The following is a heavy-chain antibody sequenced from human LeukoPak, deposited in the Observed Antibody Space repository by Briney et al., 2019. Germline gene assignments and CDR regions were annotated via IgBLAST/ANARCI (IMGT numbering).Heavy chain of an antibody. Sequence: PGGSLRLSCAASGFTFSSYHINWVRQAPGKGLEWVSSISSNSDYLYYADSVKGRFTISRDNSKNTLYLQMNSLRAEDTAVYYCAKLQGRTGRPGFSAAGDYWGQGTLVTVSS. CDR3: AKLQGRTGRPGFSAAGDY. CDR2: ISSNSDYL. J-gene: IGHJ4*02. V-gene: IGHV3-21*01. CDR1: GFTFSSYH. D-gene: IGHD6-13*01.